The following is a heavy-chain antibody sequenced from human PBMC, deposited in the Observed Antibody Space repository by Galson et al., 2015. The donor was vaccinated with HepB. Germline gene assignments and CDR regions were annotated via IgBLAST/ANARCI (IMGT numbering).Heavy chain of an antibody. CDR1: GFSFSRHT. J-gene: IGHJ4*02. D-gene: IGHD6-19*01. CDR2: ISTASSYI. Sequence: SLRLSCAASGFSFSRHTMHWVRQAPGKGLEWVSSISTASSYIYYADSVKGRFTISGDSAKNSLFLQMNGLRAEDTAVYYCARAPYVSDWYYLYYFDYWGQGTLVTVSS. V-gene: IGHV3-21*01. CDR3: ARAPYVSDWYYLYYFDY.